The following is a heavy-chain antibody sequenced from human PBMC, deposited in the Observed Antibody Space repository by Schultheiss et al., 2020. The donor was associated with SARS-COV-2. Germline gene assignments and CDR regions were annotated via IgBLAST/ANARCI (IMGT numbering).Heavy chain of an antibody. CDR2: IVVGSGNT. CDR3: AKDRYGDYGPYYFDY. V-gene: IGHV1-58*02. CDR1: GFTFTSSA. D-gene: IGHD4-17*01. Sequence: SVKVSCKASGFTFTSSAMQWVRQARGQRLEWIGWIVVGSGNTNYAQKFQERVTITRDMSTSTAYMELSSLRSEDTAVYYCAKDRYGDYGPYYFDYWGQGTLVTVSS. J-gene: IGHJ4*02.